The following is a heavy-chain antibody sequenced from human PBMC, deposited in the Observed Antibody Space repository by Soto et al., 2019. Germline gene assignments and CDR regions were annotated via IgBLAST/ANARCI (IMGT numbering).Heavy chain of an antibody. J-gene: IGHJ4*02. V-gene: IGHV1-69*02. Sequence: SVKVSCKASGDTFSSYTISWVRQAPGQGLEWMGRIIAILGIANYAQKLQGRVTMTADTSTSTAYMELRSLRSDDTAVYYCAVGMTTVTTLDYWGQGTLVTVSS. CDR1: GDTFSSYT. D-gene: IGHD4-17*01. CDR2: IIAILGIA. CDR3: AVGMTTVTTLDY.